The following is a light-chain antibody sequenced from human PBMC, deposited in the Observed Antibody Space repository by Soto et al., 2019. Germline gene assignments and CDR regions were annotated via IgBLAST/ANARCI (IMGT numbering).Light chain of an antibody. CDR1: QSISSY. Sequence: DIQMTQSPSSLSASVGDRVTITCRARQSISSYLNWYQQKPGKAPKLLIYAASSLQSGVPSRLSGSGSGTDFTLTISSLQTEDFATYYCQQSYSTLWTFGQGTKVEIK. V-gene: IGKV1-39*01. CDR2: AAS. CDR3: QQSYSTLWT. J-gene: IGKJ1*01.